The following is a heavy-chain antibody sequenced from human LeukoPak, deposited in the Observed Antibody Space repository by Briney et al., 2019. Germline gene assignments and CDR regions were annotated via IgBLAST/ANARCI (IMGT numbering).Heavy chain of an antibody. CDR1: GGSVSSGSYY. V-gene: IGHV4-61*01. CDR2: IYYSGST. Sequence: SETLSLTCTVSGGSVSSGSYYWSWIRQPPGKGLEWTGYIYYSGSTNYNPSLKSRVTISVDTSKNQFSLKPSSVTAADTAVYYCAREDYRDGYNFDYWGQGTLVTVSS. CDR3: AREDYRDGYNFDY. D-gene: IGHD5-24*01. J-gene: IGHJ4*02.